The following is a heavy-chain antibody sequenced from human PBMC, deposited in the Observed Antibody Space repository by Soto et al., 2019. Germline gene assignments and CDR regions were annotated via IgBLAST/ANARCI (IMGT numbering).Heavy chain of an antibody. D-gene: IGHD5-12*01. J-gene: IGHJ4*02. V-gene: IGHV4-31*03. Sequence: SETLSLTFTVSGGSISSGGYYWSWIRQHPGKGLEWIGYIYYSGSTYYNPSLKSRVTISVDASKNQFSLKLSSVTAADTAVYYCARARGYRGYDSYFDYGGQGTLVTVSS. CDR2: IYYSGST. CDR3: ARARGYRGYDSYFDY. CDR1: GGSISSGGYY.